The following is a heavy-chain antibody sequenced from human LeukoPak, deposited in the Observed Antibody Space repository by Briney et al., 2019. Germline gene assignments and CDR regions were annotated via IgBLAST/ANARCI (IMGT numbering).Heavy chain of an antibody. V-gene: IGHV3-23*01. CDR2: ISGSGGST. CDR1: GFTFSRYA. J-gene: IGHJ4*02. D-gene: IGHD5-12*01. CDR3: AKDLLSAGYSGYDFEFYFDY. Sequence: GGSLRLSCAASGFTFSRYAMSWVRQAPGKGLEWVSAISGSGGSTYYADSVKGRFTISRDNSKNTLYLQMNSLRAEDTAVYYCAKDLLSAGYSGYDFEFYFDYWGQGTLVTVSS.